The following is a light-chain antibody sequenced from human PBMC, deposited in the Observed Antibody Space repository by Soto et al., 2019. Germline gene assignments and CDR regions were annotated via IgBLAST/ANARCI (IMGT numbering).Light chain of an antibody. CDR1: SSNIGSNY. Sequence: QSVLTQPPSVSAAPGQKVTISCSGSSSNIGSNYVSWYQQLPGTAPKLLIYDNGKRPSGIPDRFSGSQSGTSATLGITGLQTGDEAEYYCGTWDNSLSAVFGGGTQLTVL. CDR3: GTWDNSLSAV. CDR2: DNG. J-gene: IGLJ2*01. V-gene: IGLV1-51*01.